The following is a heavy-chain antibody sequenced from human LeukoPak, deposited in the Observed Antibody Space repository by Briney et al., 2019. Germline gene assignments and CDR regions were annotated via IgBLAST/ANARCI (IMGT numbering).Heavy chain of an antibody. Sequence: SETLSLTCTVSGGSISSGGYYWSWIRQHPGKGLEWIGYIYYSGSTYYNPSLKSRVTISVDTSKNQFSLKLSSVTAADTAVYYFASRYCSGGSCGGLDWGQGTLVTVSS. V-gene: IGHV4-31*03. CDR2: IYYSGST. D-gene: IGHD2-15*01. CDR3: ASRYCSGGSCGGLD. J-gene: IGHJ4*02. CDR1: GGSISSGGYY.